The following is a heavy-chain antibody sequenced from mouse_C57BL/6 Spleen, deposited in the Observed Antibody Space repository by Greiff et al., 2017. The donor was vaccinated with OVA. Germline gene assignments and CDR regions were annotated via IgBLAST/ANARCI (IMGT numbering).Heavy chain of an antibody. CDR2: INPSSGYT. Sequence: VQLQESGAELARPGASVKMSCKASGYTFTSYTMHWVKQRPGQGLEWIGYINPSSGYTKYNQKFKDKATLTADKSSSTAYMQLSSLTSEDSAVYYCARGGREGDYYAMDYWGQGTSVTVSS. J-gene: IGHJ4*01. CDR1: GYTFTSYT. D-gene: IGHD1-1*01. V-gene: IGHV1-4*01. CDR3: ARGGREGDYYAMDY.